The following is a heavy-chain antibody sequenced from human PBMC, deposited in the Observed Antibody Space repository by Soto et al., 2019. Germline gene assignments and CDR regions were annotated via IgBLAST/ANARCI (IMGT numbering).Heavy chain of an antibody. V-gene: IGHV3-49*03. D-gene: IGHD3-3*01. CDR3: TRDKSEVQDGYYFDY. CDR2: IRSKAYGGTT. CDR1: GLTIGDYA. Sequence: GSLRLSCTASGLTIGDYAMRWFRQAPGKGLEWVGFIRSKAYGGTTEYAASVKGRFTISRDDSKSIAYLQMNSLKTEDTAVYHCTRDKSEVQDGYYFDYWSQGTLVTGSS. J-gene: IGHJ4*02.